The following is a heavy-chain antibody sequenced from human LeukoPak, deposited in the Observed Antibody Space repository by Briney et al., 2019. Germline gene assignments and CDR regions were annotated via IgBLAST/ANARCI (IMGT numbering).Heavy chain of an antibody. CDR1: GGTFSSYA. J-gene: IGHJ5*02. D-gene: IGHD3-10*01. CDR2: IIPIFGTA. V-gene: IGHV1-69*13. Sequence: ASVKVSCKASGGTFSSYAISWVRQAPGQGLEWMGGIIPIFGTANYAQKFQGRVTITADESTSTAYMELSSLRSEDTAVYCCARDVVYYGSGSPNWFDPWDQGTLVTVSS. CDR3: ARDVVYYGSGSPNWFDP.